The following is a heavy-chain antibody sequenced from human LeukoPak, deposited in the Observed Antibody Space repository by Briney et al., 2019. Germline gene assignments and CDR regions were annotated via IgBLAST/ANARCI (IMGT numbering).Heavy chain of an antibody. Sequence: SETLSLTCTVSGGSISSYYWSRIRQPPGKGLEWIANIYHTGSTNYNPSLSSRVTISIDTAKNQFSLKLTSVTAADTAVYYCARRGRNSSGWQDYLWGQGTLVTVSS. D-gene: IGHD6-25*01. CDR2: IYHTGST. J-gene: IGHJ4*02. V-gene: IGHV4-59*01. CDR3: ARRGRNSSGWQDYL. CDR1: GGSISSYY.